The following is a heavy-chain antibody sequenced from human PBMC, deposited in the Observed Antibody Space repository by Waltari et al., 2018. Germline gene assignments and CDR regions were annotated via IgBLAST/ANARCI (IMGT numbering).Heavy chain of an antibody. V-gene: IGHV1-69*01. CDR3: ARDPRIKVFGVVTNWYFDL. CDR2: IIHIFGTA. J-gene: IGHJ2*01. D-gene: IGHD3-3*01. Sequence: QVQLVQSGAEVKKPGSSVKVSCKASGGTFSSYAISWVRQAPGQGLEWMGGIIHIFGTANYAQKFQGRVTITADESTSTAYMELSSLRSEETAVYYCARDPRIKVFGVVTNWYFDLWGRGTLVTVSS. CDR1: GGTFSSYA.